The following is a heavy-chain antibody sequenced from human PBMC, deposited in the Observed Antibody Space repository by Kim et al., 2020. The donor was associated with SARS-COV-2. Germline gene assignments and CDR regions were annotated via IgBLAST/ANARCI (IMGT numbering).Heavy chain of an antibody. D-gene: IGHD2-15*01. CDR3: TREPCSGGSCFGMDV. Sequence: DPVKGQFTISRDNSKNTVYLQMSSLRGEDTAVYYCTREPCSGGSCFGMDVWGQGTTVTVSS. V-gene: IGHV3-30*07. J-gene: IGHJ6*02.